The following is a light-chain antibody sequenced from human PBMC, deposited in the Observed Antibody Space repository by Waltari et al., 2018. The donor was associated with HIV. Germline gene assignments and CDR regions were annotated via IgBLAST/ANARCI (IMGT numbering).Light chain of an antibody. Sequence: DFVMVQSPLSLPVTPGEPASFSCRSSQTLLQSNGYNYLDWYVQKPGQSPQLLIYLGSHRASGVPDRFSGSGSGTDFTLKISRVEAEDVGVYYCMQGTHWPVTFGGGTKVEMK. CDR3: MQGTHWPVT. J-gene: IGKJ4*01. CDR2: LGS. CDR1: QTLLQSNGYNY. V-gene: IGKV2-28*01.